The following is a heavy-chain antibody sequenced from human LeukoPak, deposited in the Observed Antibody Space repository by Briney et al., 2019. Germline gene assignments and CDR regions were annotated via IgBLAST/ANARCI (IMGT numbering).Heavy chain of an antibody. J-gene: IGHJ3*02. D-gene: IGHD5-18*01. V-gene: IGHV3-48*01. Sequence: GGSLRLSCAASGFTFSSYSMNWVRQAPGKGLEWVSYISSSSSTIYYADSVKGRFTISRDNAKNSLYLQMNSLRAEDTAVYYCASTHRGYSYGDAFDIWGQGTMVTVSS. CDR1: GFTFSSYS. CDR3: ASTHRGYSYGDAFDI. CDR2: ISSSSSTI.